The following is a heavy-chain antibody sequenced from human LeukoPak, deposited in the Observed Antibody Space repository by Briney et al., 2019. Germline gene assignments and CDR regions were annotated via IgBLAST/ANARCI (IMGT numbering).Heavy chain of an antibody. J-gene: IGHJ4*02. CDR2: IIPIFGTA. D-gene: IGHD2-2*01. V-gene: IGHV1-69*01. CDR3: ARDPEPPSYCSSTSCAGAWPTHHY. CDR1: GGTFSSYA. Sequence: GSSVKVSCKASGGTFSSYAISWLRQAPGQGLEWMGGIIPIFGTANYAQKFQGRVTITADESTSTAYMELSSLRSEDTAVYYCARDPEPPSYCSSTSCAGAWPTHHYWGQGTLVTVSS.